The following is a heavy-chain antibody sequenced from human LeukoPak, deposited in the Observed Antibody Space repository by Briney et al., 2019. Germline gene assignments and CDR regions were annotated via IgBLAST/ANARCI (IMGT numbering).Heavy chain of an antibody. CDR3: ARGSTMVRGVIITYYYYYYMDV. V-gene: IGHV1-18*01. Sequence: ASVKVSCKASGYTLRSYGITWVRQAPGQGLEWMGWISAYNGNTKYPQKLQGRVTMTRNTSISTAYMELSSLRSEDTAVYYCARGSTMVRGVIITYYYYYYMDVWGKGTTVTISS. CDR2: ISAYNGNT. J-gene: IGHJ6*03. D-gene: IGHD3-10*01. CDR1: GYTLRSYG.